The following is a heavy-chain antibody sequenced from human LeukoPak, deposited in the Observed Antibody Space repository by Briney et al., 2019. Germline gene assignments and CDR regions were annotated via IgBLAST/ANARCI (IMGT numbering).Heavy chain of an antibody. CDR2: IYTSGST. CDR1: DGSISSGSYY. D-gene: IGHD6-25*01. J-gene: IGHJ5*02. V-gene: IGHV4-61*02. CDR3: AREGNPGGFDP. Sequence: SETLSLTCTVSDGSISSGSYYWSWIRQPAGKGLEWIGRIYTSGSTNYNPSLKSRVTISVDTSKNQFSLKLSSVTAADTAVYYCAREGNPGGFDPWGQGTLVTVSS.